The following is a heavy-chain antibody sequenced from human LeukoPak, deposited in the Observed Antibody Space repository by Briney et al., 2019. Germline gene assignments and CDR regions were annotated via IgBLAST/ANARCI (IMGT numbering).Heavy chain of an antibody. J-gene: IGHJ6*02. CDR1: GGSVSSGSYY. D-gene: IGHD3-3*01. V-gene: IGHV4-61*01. CDR2: IYYSGSA. Sequence: SETLSLTCTVSGGSVSSGSYYWSWIRQPPGKGLEWIGSIYYSGSANYNPSLKSRVTISLDTSKNQFSLKLSSVTAADTAVYYCARDRAGITIFGVASKGGYYYYGMDVWGQGTTVTVSS. CDR3: ARDRAGITIFGVASKGGYYYYGMDV.